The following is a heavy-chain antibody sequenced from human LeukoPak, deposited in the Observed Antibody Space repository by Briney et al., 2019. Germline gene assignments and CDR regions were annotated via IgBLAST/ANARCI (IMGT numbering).Heavy chain of an antibody. D-gene: IGHD6-13*01. Sequence: PGGSLRLSCAASGFTFSSYWMSWVRQAPGKGLEWVSGISGSGSTTFYVDSVKGRFTISRDNSKNTLYLQMNSLRAEDTAIYYCAKGFRGYSSSFFDYWGQGTLVTVSS. CDR2: ISGSGSTT. V-gene: IGHV3-23*01. CDR3: AKGFRGYSSSFFDY. CDR1: GFTFSSYW. J-gene: IGHJ4*02.